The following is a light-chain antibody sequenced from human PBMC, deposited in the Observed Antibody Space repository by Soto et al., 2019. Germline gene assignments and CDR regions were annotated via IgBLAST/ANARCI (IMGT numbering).Light chain of an antibody. J-gene: IGKJ1*01. V-gene: IGKV1-5*01. CDR3: LQYHTYRT. Sequence: DIQMTQSPSTLSASVGDRVTITCRASQNISPWLAWYQQKPGKAPKLLIFDASNLESGVPSRFSGSGIWKKFTLHHHSLQPDDFATYYCLQYHTYRTFGQGTKVDIK. CDR1: QNISPW. CDR2: DAS.